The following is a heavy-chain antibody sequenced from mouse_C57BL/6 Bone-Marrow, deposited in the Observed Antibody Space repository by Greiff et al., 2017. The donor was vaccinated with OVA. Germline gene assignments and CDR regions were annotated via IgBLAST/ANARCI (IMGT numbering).Heavy chain of an antibody. V-gene: IGHV1-55*01. CDR3: ARSFYFAWFAY. CDR2: IYPGSGST. CDR1: GYTFTSYW. J-gene: IGHJ3*01. D-gene: IGHD1-1*01. Sequence: QVQLQQPGAELVKPGASVKLSCKASGYTFTSYWITWVKQRPGQGLEWIGDIYPGSGSTNYNEKFKSKATLTVDKSSSPAYMQLSSLTSEDSAVYYCARSFYFAWFAYWGQGTLVTVSA.